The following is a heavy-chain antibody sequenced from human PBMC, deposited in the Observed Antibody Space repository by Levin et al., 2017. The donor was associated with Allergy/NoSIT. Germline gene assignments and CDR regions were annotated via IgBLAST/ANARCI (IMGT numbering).Heavy chain of an antibody. J-gene: IGHJ3*02. V-gene: IGHV3-73*01. D-gene: IGHD5-18*01. CDR1: GFTFSGSA. CDR2: CSIIVFKSSP. CDR3: TRIAGDVGYAVDI. Sequence: GESLKISCAASGFTFSGSAMHWVRQASGKGLEWVGLCSIIVFKSSPSSLSSVPGRFTISRDDSKNTAYLQMNSLRTEDTAVYYCTRIAGDVGYAVDIWGQGTMVTVSS.